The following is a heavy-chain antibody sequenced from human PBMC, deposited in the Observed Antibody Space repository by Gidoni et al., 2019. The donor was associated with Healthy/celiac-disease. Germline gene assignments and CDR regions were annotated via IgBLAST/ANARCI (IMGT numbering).Heavy chain of an antibody. CDR2: INHSGST. CDR1: GGSFSGYY. D-gene: IGHD3-10*01. J-gene: IGHJ1*01. CDR3: ARPGVRGVIIAYFQH. V-gene: IGHV4-34*01. Sequence: QVQLQQWGAGLLKPSEPLSLTCAVYGGSFSGYYWSWIRQPPGKGLEWIGEINHSGSTNYNPSLKSRVTISVDTSKNQFSLKLSSVTAADTAVYYCARPGVRGVIIAYFQHWGQGTLVTVSS.